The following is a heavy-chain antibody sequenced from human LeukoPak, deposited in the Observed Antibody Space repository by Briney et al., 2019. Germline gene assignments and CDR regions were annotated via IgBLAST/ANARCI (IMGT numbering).Heavy chain of an antibody. J-gene: IGHJ4*02. CDR3: ARESFYYDSSGYYLGVTYFDY. Sequence: GSLRLSCAASGFTFSSYGMHWVRQAPGKGLEWVAFIRYDGSNKYYADSVKGRFTISRDNSKNTLYLQMNSLRAEDTAVYYCARESFYYDSSGYYLGVTYFDYWGQGTLVTVSS. CDR2: IRYDGSNK. CDR1: GFTFSSYG. V-gene: IGHV3-30*02. D-gene: IGHD3-22*01.